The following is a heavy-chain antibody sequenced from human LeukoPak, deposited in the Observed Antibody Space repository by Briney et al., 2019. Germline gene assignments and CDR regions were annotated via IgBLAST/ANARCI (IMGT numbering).Heavy chain of an antibody. CDR2: IHYSETT. CDR1: NGPTNTYQ. D-gene: IGHD2-2*01. V-gene: IGHV4-59*05. Sequence: AETLSLTCTVSNGPTNTYQWTSVRQPPGRGLEWIASIHYSETTYYNPSLKSRVTISVDTSKNHFSLKLSSVTAADTAVYYCARGPTYQPIDFCGQGTLVTDSS. J-gene: IGHJ4*02. CDR3: ARGPTYQPIDF.